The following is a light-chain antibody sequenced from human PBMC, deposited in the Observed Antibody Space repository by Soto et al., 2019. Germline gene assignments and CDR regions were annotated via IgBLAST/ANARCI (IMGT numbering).Light chain of an antibody. CDR1: QGIGSW. V-gene: IGKV1-12*01. Sequence: DIQMTQSPSSVAASVGDRVTITCRASQGIGSWLAWYQQKPGKAPKLLISAASNLQGGVPSRFSGSASGTDFALAISSLQPEDFATYYCQQAYSFPLTFGGGTKVEVK. CDR3: QQAYSFPLT. J-gene: IGKJ4*01. CDR2: AAS.